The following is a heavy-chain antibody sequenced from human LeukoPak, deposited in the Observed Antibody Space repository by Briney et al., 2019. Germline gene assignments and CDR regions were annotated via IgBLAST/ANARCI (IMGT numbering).Heavy chain of an antibody. CDR1: GFTVSSNY. V-gene: IGHV3-66*01. CDR3: ARDFRGYYYDSSGYCD. D-gene: IGHD3-22*01. Sequence: GGSLRLSCAASGFTVSSNYMTWVRQAPGKGLEWVSVIYSGGTTYSADSVKGRFTMSRDNSKNTLYLQMNSLRAEDTAVYYCARDFRGYYYDSSGYCDWGQGTLVTVSS. CDR2: IYSGGTT. J-gene: IGHJ4*02.